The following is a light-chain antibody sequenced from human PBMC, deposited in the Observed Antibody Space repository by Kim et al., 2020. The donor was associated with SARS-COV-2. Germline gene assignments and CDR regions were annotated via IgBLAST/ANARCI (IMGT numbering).Light chain of an antibody. CDR1: QSINNH. V-gene: IGKV3-11*01. J-gene: IGKJ4*01. CDR2: DAS. CDR3: QQRNDWPLT. Sequence: EIVLTQSPATLSLSPGESATLSCRASQSINNHLAWYQQKPGQAPRLLICDASSRATGIPARFSGSGSGTDFTLTISSLEPEDFALYYCQQRNDWPLTFGGGTKVDIK.